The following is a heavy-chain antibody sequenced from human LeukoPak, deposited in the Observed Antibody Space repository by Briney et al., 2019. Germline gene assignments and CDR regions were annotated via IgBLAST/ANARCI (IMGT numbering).Heavy chain of an antibody. CDR3: ARRVFGVVIRYDAFDI. CDR1: GDSISSYY. V-gene: IGHV4-59*01. D-gene: IGHD3-3*01. CDR2: IYYSGST. J-gene: IGHJ3*02. Sequence: SETLSLTCTVSGDSISSYYWSWLRQPPGKGLEWIGYIYYSGSTNYNPSLKSRVTISVDTSKNQFSLKLSSVTAADTAVYYCARRVFGVVIRYDAFDIWGQGTMVTVSS.